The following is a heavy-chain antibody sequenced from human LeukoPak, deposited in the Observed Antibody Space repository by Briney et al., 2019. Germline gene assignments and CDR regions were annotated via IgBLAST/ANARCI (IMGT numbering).Heavy chain of an antibody. CDR3: AKGGYCSATRCYVGKGMDD. D-gene: IGHD2-2*01. CDR1: GFTFDTYG. Sequence: GGSLRLYCAASGFTFDTYGMHWVRQAPGKGLEWVAVISHDGVDKYYADTVKGRFTISRDNSKNTVSLQVNSLRAEDTAAYYCAKGGYCSATRCYVGKGMDDWGQGTLVTVSS. V-gene: IGHV3-30*18. CDR2: ISHDGVDK. J-gene: IGHJ4*02.